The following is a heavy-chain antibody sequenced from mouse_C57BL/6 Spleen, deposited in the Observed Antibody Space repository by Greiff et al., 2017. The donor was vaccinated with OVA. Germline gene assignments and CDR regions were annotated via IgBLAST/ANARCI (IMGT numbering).Heavy chain of an antibody. CDR2: IDPSDSYT. Sequence: QVQLQQPGAELVKPGASVKLSCKASGYTFTSYWMQWVKQRPGQGLEWIGEIDPSDSYTNYNQKFKGKATLTVDTSSSTAYMQLSSLTSEDSAVYYCARRGYGSSYRYFDVWGTGTTVTVSS. J-gene: IGHJ1*03. D-gene: IGHD1-1*01. CDR1: GYTFTSYW. V-gene: IGHV1-50*01. CDR3: ARRGYGSSYRYFDV.